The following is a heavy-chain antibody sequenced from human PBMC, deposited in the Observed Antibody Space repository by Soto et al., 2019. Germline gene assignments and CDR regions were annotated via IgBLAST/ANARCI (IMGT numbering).Heavy chain of an antibody. D-gene: IGHD6-13*01. CDR1: GYTFTNYY. CDR3: AIGLAAGDY. J-gene: IGHJ4*02. V-gene: IGHV1-46*01. Sequence: QVQLVQSGAEVKNPGASVKVSCKASGYTFTNYYIHWVRQAPGQGLVWMAIINPNGGSTNYAQQLQGSVTLARDTFTSTVYMELSSLRSEDTAIYYFAIGLAAGDYWGQGTLVTVSS. CDR2: INPNGGST.